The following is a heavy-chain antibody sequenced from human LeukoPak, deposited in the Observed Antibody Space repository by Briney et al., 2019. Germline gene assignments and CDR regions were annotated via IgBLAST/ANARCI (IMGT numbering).Heavy chain of an antibody. J-gene: IGHJ6*03. CDR2: IRYDGSHK. D-gene: IGHD3-10*01. CDR3: AKDSYYYGSGSYFYYYYYMDV. Sequence: GGSLRLSCAASGFTFNNYGMHWVRQAPGEGLEWVAFIRYDGSHKYYADSVRGRFTISRDNSKNTQYLQMNSLRADDTAVYYCAKDSYYYGSGSYFYYYYYMDVWGKGTTVTISS. CDR1: GFTFNNYG. V-gene: IGHV3-30*02.